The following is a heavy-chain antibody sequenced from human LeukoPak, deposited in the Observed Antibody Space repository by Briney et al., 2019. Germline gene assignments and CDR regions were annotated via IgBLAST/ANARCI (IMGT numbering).Heavy chain of an antibody. V-gene: IGHV3-23*01. CDR3: AKSATPYSSSWRHYFDY. Sequence: GGSLRLSCVAFGFNFKSSGMPWVRQAPGKGLEWVSTISGSGDNTFYADSVKGRFTISRDNSKNTLYLQMSSLRAEDTAVYYCAKSATPYSSSWRHYFDYWGQGTLVTVSS. CDR1: GFNFKSSG. CDR2: ISGSGDNT. D-gene: IGHD6-13*01. J-gene: IGHJ4*02.